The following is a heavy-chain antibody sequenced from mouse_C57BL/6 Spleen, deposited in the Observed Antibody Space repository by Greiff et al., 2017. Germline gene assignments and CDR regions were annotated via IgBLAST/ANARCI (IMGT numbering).Heavy chain of an antibody. D-gene: IGHD4-1*01. CDR2: FHPYNDDT. V-gene: IGHV1-47*01. CDR3: ARTEKELGGAMDY. CDR1: GYTFTTYP. Sequence: VKLMESGAELVKPGASVKMSCKASGYTFTTYPIEWMKQNHGKSLEWIGNFHPYNDDTKYNEKFKGKATLTVEKSSSTVYLELSRLTSDDSAVYYCARTEKELGGAMDYWGQGTSVTVSS. J-gene: IGHJ4*01.